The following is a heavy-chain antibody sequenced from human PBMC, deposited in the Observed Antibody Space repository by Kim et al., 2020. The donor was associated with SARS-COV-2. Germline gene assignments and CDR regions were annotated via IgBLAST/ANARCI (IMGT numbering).Heavy chain of an antibody. Sequence: ASVKVSCKASGYSFTSYDINWVRQATGQGLEWMGWMNPNSGNTGYARKFQGRVTMTRNTSISTAYMELSSLRSEDTAVYYCARGRSSGWYFPPSDWGQGTLVTVSS. D-gene: IGHD6-19*01. CDR2: MNPNSGNT. CDR3: ARGRSSGWYFPPSD. J-gene: IGHJ4*02. V-gene: IGHV1-8*01. CDR1: GYSFTSYD.